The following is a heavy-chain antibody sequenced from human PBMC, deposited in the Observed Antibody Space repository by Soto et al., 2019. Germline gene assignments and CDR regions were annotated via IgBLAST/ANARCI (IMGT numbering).Heavy chain of an antibody. Sequence: ESGGALVQPGGSLRLSCAASGFTFGNYWMAWVRQAPGKGLEWVANIRGDGSREYYLDSVRGRFSVSRDNAQESLYLQMTGLRVEDTAVYYFARDVNYGDGTAYYDVFDIWGQGTVVTVSS. CDR3: ARDVNYGDGTAYYDVFDI. D-gene: IGHD4-17*01. CDR1: GFTFGNYW. J-gene: IGHJ3*02. V-gene: IGHV3-7*05. CDR2: IRGDGSRE.